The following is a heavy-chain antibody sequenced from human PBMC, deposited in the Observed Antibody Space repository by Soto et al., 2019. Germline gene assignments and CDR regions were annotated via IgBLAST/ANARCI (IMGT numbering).Heavy chain of an antibody. D-gene: IGHD3-22*01. CDR1: GGSISSGGYY. CDR3: ARVPYYYDSSGYAYYYGMDV. Sequence: PSETLSLICTVSGGSISSGGYYWSWIRQHPGKGPEWIGYIYYSGSTYYNPSLKSRVTISVDTSKNQFSLKLSSVTAADTAVYYCARVPYYYDSSGYAYYYGMDVWGQGTTVTVSS. CDR2: IYYSGST. V-gene: IGHV4-31*03. J-gene: IGHJ6*02.